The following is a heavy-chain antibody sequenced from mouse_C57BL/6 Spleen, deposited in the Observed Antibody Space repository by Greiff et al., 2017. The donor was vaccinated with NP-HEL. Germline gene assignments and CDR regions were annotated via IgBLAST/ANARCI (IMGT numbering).Heavy chain of an antibody. CDR2: ISSGSSTI. Sequence: EVMLVESGGGLVKPGGSLKLSCAASGFTFSDYGMHWVRQAPEKGLEWVAYISSGSSTIYYADTVKGRFTISRDNAKNTLFLQMTSLRSEDTAMYYCARGSNYVGGAMDYWGQGTSVTVSS. V-gene: IGHV5-17*01. D-gene: IGHD2-5*01. CDR1: GFTFSDYG. CDR3: ARGSNYVGGAMDY. J-gene: IGHJ4*01.